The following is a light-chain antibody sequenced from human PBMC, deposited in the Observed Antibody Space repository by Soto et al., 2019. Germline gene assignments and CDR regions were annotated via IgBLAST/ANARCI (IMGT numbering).Light chain of an antibody. CDR2: GAS. V-gene: IGKV3-20*01. J-gene: IGKJ1*01. CDR3: HQYDSWT. Sequence: EIVLTQSPGTLSLSPGERATLSCRASQSVSSSYLAWYQQKPGQAPRLLIYGASSRATGIPDRFSGSGSGTDFTLTISGLEPEDFAVYYCHQYDSWTFGQGTKVDIK. CDR1: QSVSSSY.